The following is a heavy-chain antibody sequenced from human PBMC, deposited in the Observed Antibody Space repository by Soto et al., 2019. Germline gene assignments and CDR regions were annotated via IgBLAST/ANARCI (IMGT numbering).Heavy chain of an antibody. Sequence: TLSLTCTVSGAPMNSYHWSWIRQPAGKGLEWIGHIHSSGSTNYNPALKSRVTMSVDTSKNKFSLRLMSRTAADTAVYYCARDQGVAAGGIAWFDPWGQGSLVTVSS. CDR2: IHSSGST. J-gene: IGHJ5*02. CDR3: ARDQGVAAGGIAWFDP. V-gene: IGHV4-4*07. D-gene: IGHD6-13*01. CDR1: GAPMNSYH.